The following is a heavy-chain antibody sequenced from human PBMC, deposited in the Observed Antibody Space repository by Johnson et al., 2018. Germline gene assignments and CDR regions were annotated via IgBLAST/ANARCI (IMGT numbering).Heavy chain of an antibody. V-gene: IGHV3-30-3*01. CDR1: GFTFSSYA. D-gene: IGHD3-22*01. CDR2: ISYDGSNK. CDR3: ARDQGHGDSSGYAGPPGPSGF. Sequence: QVQLQESGGGVVQPGRSLRLSCAASGFTFSSYAMHWVRQAPGKGLEWVAVISYDGSNKYYADSVKGRFTISRDNSKNNLYPQMNSLRAEETAGYYCARDQGHGDSSGYAGPPGPSGFWGQGTMVTVSS. J-gene: IGHJ3*01.